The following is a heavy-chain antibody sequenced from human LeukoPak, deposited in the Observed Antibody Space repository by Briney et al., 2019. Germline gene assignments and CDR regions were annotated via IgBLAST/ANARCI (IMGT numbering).Heavy chain of an antibody. J-gene: IGHJ3*02. D-gene: IGHD3/OR15-3a*01. CDR2: IYYSGST. CDR1: GGSISSYY. Sequence: SETLSLTCTVSGGSISSYYWGWIRQPPGKGLEWIGSIYYSGSTYYNPSLKSRVTISVDTSRNQFSLKLNSVTAADTAVYSCAESNGYGFVDIWGQGTMVTVSS. CDR3: AESNGYGFVDI. V-gene: IGHV4-39*07.